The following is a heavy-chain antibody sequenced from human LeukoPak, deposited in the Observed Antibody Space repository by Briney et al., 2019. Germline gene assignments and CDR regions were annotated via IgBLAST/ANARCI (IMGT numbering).Heavy chain of an antibody. Sequence: PGGSLRLSCAASGFTFSSYSMNWVRQAPGKGLEWVSVIYGGGSTYYPDSVKGRFTISRDNSKNTMYLQMNSLRAEDTAVYYCARDGGYSYGYGFDYWGQGTLVTVSS. CDR2: IYGGGST. J-gene: IGHJ4*02. CDR3: ARDGGYSYGYGFDY. CDR1: GFTFSSYS. D-gene: IGHD5-18*01. V-gene: IGHV3-66*01.